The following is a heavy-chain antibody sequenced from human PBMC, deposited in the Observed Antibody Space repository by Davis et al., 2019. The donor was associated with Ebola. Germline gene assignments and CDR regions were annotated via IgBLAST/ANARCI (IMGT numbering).Heavy chain of an antibody. Sequence: MPSETLSLTCGVSGGFVSSGGYSWSWIRQPPGKGLEWIGHYYYTGTTYYNPSLKSRVTISVDTSKNQFSLKLSSVTAADTAVYYCASQRTYYYDSSGYYLRRTFDYWGQGTLVTVSS. V-gene: IGHV4-30-2*03. CDR1: GGFVSSGGYS. CDR3: ASQRTYYYDSSGYYLRRTFDY. CDR2: YYYTGTT. J-gene: IGHJ4*02. D-gene: IGHD3-22*01.